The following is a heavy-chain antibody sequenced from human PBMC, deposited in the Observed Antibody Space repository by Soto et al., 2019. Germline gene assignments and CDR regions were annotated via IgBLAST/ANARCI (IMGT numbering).Heavy chain of an antibody. J-gene: IGHJ4*02. CDR1: GYTFTSYG. Sequence: GASVKVSCKASGYTFTSYGISWVRQAPGQGLEWMGWISAYNGNTNYAQKLQGRVTMTTDTSTSTAYMEPSSLRSEDTAVYYCANALGLYYFDYWGQGTLVTVSS. D-gene: IGHD3-16*01. V-gene: IGHV1-18*01. CDR2: ISAYNGNT. CDR3: ANALGLYYFDY.